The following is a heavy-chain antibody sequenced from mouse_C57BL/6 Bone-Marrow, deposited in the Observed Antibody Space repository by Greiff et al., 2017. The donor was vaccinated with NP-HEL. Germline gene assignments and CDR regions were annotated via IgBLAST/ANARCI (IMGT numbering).Heavy chain of an antibody. J-gene: IGHJ2*01. CDR2: ISYDGSN. D-gene: IGHD2-2*01. CDR1: GYSITSGYY. V-gene: IGHV3-6*01. Sequence: VQLQQSGPGLVKPSQSLSLTCSVTGYSITSGYYWNWIRQFPGNKLEWMGYISYDGSNNYNPSLKNRISITRDTSKNQFFLKLNSVTTEDTATYYCAREEDLLWLRRGYYFDYWGQGTTLTVSS. CDR3: AREEDLLWLRRGYYFDY.